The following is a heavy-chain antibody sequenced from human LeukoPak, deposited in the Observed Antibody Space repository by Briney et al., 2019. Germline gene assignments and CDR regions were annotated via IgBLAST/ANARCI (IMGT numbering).Heavy chain of an antibody. CDR1: GGSFSGYY. Sequence: SETLSLTCAVYGGSFSGYYWSWIRQPPGKGLEWVGEINHSGSTNYNPSLKSRVTISVDTSKNQFSLKLSSVTAADTAVYYCARLVGAGYYFDHWGQGTLVTVSS. CDR3: ARLVGAGYYFDH. J-gene: IGHJ4*02. V-gene: IGHV4-34*01. CDR2: INHSGST. D-gene: IGHD1-26*01.